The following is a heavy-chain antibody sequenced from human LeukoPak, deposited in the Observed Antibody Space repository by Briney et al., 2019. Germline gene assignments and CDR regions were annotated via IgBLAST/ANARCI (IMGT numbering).Heavy chain of an antibody. Sequence: GGSLRLSCAASGFTFSSYGMHWVRQAPGKRLEWVAVISYDGSNKYYADSVKGRFTISRDNSKNTLYLQMNSLRAEDTAVYYCAKDIVVVPAASIDYWGQGTLVTVSS. J-gene: IGHJ4*02. D-gene: IGHD2-2*01. CDR1: GFTFSSYG. CDR3: AKDIVVVPAASIDY. CDR2: ISYDGSNK. V-gene: IGHV3-30*18.